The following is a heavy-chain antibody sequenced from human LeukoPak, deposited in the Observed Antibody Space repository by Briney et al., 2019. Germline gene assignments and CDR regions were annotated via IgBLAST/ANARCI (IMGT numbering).Heavy chain of an antibody. J-gene: IGHJ5*02. D-gene: IGHD1-26*01. Sequence: PSETLSLTCAVYGGSFSSYYWSWIRQPPGKGLEWIGEINHSGSTNYNPSLKSRATISVDTSKNQFSLKLGSVTAADTAVYYCAREPLWGNWFDPWGQGTLVTVSS. CDR2: INHSGST. CDR1: GGSFSSYY. V-gene: IGHV4-34*01. CDR3: AREPLWGNWFDP.